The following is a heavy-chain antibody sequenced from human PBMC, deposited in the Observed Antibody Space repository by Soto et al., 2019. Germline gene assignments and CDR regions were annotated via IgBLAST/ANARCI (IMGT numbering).Heavy chain of an antibody. D-gene: IGHD2-21*02. CDR2: ISWNSGSI. Sequence: GGSLRLSCAASGFTFDDYAMHWVRQAPGKGLEWVSGISWNSGSIGYADSVKGRFTISRDNAKNSLYLQMNSLRAEDTALYYCAKDSGDYGAHFDYWGQGTLVTVSS. CDR1: GFTFDDYA. J-gene: IGHJ4*02. V-gene: IGHV3-9*01. CDR3: AKDSGDYGAHFDY.